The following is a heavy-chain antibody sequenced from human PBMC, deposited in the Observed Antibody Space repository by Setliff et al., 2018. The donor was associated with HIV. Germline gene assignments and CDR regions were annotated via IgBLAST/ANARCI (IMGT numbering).Heavy chain of an antibody. CDR2: ISNNGGIT. J-gene: IGHJ4*02. V-gene: IGHV3-64*02. CDR3: ARAEQRYYGSGKGYYFDY. Sequence: LSCAASGFTFSSYGMHWVRQAPGKGLEYVSAISNNGGITYYGDSVKGRFTISRDNSKNTLYLQMGSLRPEDMAVYYCARAEQRYYGSGKGYYFDYWGPGTLVTVSS. D-gene: IGHD3-10*01. CDR1: GFTFSSYG.